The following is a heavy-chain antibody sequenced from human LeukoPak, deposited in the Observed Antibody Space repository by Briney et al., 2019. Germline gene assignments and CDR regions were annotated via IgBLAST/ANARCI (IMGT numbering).Heavy chain of an antibody. CDR3: AKVAPVLRYFDPGAFDI. V-gene: IGHV3-23*01. J-gene: IGHJ3*02. CDR2: ISGSGGST. D-gene: IGHD3-9*01. Sequence: QSGGSLRLSCAASGFTFSSYAMSWVRQAPGKGLEWVSAISGSGGSTYYADSVKGRFTISRDNSKNTLYLQMNSLRAEDTAVYYCAKVAPVLRYFDPGAFDIWGQGTMVTVSS. CDR1: GFTFSSYA.